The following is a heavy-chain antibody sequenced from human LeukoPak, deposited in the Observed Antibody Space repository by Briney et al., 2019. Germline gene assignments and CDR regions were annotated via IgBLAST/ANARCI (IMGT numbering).Heavy chain of an antibody. CDR2: TSYDGSNK. D-gene: IGHD5-18*01. V-gene: IGHV3-30*04. CDR1: GVTFSSDA. Sequence: VGSLRLSCAASGVTFSSDAMHSVRQAPGRGLGWGAVTSYDGSNKYYADSVNGRFTISRDNSKNTLYLQMNSLRAEATAVYYCAREAADTASYYIDVWGKGTTVSVSS. J-gene: IGHJ6*03. CDR3: AREAADTASYYIDV.